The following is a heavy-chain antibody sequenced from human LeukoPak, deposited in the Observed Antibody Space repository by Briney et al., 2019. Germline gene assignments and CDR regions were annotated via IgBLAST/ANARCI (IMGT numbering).Heavy chain of an antibody. CDR1: GYTFTTYA. Sequence: ASVKVSCKASGYTFTTYAMNWVRQAPGKGLEWMGWINTNTGNPTYAQGFTGRFVFSLDTSVSTAYLQISSLKAEDTAVYYCARRGYSYGYYWFDPWGQGTLVTVSS. CDR2: INTNTGNP. D-gene: IGHD5-18*01. CDR3: ARRGYSYGYYWFDP. J-gene: IGHJ5*02. V-gene: IGHV7-4-1*02.